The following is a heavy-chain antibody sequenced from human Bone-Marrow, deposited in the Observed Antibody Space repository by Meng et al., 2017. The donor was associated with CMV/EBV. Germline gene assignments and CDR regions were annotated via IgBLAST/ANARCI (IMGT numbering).Heavy chain of an antibody. D-gene: IGHD1-1*01. CDR3: SREAHNWHDIRMGNWFDP. J-gene: IGHJ5*02. Sequence: ASVKVSCKASGYTFTSFHLTWVRQAPGQGLEWMGWISTYTGNTNYTQNLRGRVTMTTDTSTRTAYLELRSLRSDDTAVYYCSREAHNWHDIRMGNWFDPWGQGTLVTVSS. CDR2: ISTYTGNT. V-gene: IGHV1-18*01. CDR1: GYTFTSFH.